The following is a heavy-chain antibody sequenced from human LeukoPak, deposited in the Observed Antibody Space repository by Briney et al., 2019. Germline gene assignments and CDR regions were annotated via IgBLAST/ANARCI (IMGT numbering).Heavy chain of an antibody. CDR3: ATVRSKYCSGGSCYDY. Sequence: ASVKVSCKVSGYTLTELSMHWVRQAPGKGLEWMGGFDPEDGETIYAQKFQGRVTMTEDTSTDTACMELSSLRSEDTAVYYCATVRSKYCSGGSCYDYWGQGTLVTVSS. J-gene: IGHJ4*02. V-gene: IGHV1-24*01. D-gene: IGHD2-15*01. CDR2: FDPEDGET. CDR1: GYTLTELS.